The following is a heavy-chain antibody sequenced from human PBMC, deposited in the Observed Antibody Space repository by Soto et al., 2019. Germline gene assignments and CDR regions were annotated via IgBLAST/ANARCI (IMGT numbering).Heavy chain of an antibody. CDR3: ARLRSNNYYGSGSFYYGTDV. CDR1: GGAISSYY. Sequence: TETLSLTFTVSGGAISSYYWSWIRQPPGKGLEWIGYIYYSGSTNYNPSLKSRVTISVDTSKNQFSLKLSSVTAADTAVYYCARLRSNNYYGSGSFYYGTDVWGQGTTVT. V-gene: IGHV4-59*08. CDR2: IYYSGST. J-gene: IGHJ6*02. D-gene: IGHD3-10*01.